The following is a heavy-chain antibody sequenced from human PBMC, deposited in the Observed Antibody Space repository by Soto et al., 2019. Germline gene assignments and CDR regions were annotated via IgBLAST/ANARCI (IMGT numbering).Heavy chain of an antibody. CDR2: IKQDGSEK. Sequence: PGGSLRLSCAASGFTFSSYWMSWVRQAPGKGLEWVANIKQDGSEKYYVDSVKGRFTISRDNAKNSLYLQMNSLRAEDTAVYYCARAEVNYYCSGGSCYPEYFQHWGQGTLVTVSS. CDR1: GFTFSSYW. J-gene: IGHJ1*01. V-gene: IGHV3-7*01. CDR3: ARAEVNYYCSGGSCYPEYFQH. D-gene: IGHD2-15*01.